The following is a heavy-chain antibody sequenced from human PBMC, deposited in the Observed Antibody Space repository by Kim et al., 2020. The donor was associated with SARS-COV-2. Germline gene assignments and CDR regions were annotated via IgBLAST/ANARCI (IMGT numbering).Heavy chain of an antibody. CDR1: GFTFNNYA. J-gene: IGHJ5*01. CDR2: IWHDGTKK. V-gene: IGHV3-30*02. Sequence: GGSLRLSCAASGFTFNNYAMHWVRQAPGKGLEWVTLIWHDGTKKYYADSVKGRFSISRDDSKNTLYLEMNSLRAEDMALYYCAKGGPYGSGRWTCDSWG. D-gene: IGHD3-10*01. CDR3: AKGGPYGSGRWTCDS.